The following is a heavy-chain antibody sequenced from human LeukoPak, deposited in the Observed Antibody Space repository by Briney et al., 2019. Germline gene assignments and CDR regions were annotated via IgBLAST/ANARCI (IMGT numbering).Heavy chain of an antibody. CDR1: GYTFTSYY. CDR3: ARVLAKNWFDP. J-gene: IGHJ5*02. CDR2: INPSGGST. V-gene: IGHV1-46*01. Sequence: GASVKVSCKASGYTFTSYYMHWVRQAPGQGLEWMGIINPSGGSTSYAQKFQGRVTMTRDTSTSIVYMELSSLRSEDTAVYYCARVLAKNWFDPWGQGTLVTVSS.